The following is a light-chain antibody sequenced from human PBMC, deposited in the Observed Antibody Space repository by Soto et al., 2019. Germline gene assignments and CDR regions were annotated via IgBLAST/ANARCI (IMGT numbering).Light chain of an antibody. CDR1: QTVSSN. CDR3: QQYTIWPLYT. Sequence: EIVMTQSPATLSVSPGERATLSCRASQTVSSNLAWYQQKPGQAPRLLIYGAYTRATDIPARFSGSRSGTEFTLTISILQSEDFAVYYCQQYTIWPLYTFGQGTKLEI. V-gene: IGKV3-15*01. CDR2: GAY. J-gene: IGKJ2*01.